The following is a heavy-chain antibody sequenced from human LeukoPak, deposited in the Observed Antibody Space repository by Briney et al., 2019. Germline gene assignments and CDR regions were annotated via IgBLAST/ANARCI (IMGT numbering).Heavy chain of an antibody. CDR2: IYYSEST. CDR3: AGSVLRYFDWFS. Sequence: SETLSLTCTVSGGSISSHYWSWIRQPPGKGLEWIGYIYYSESTNYNPSLKSRVTISVDTSKNQFSLKLSSVTAADTAVYYCAGSVLRYFDWFSWGQGTLVTVSS. CDR1: GGSISSHY. D-gene: IGHD3-9*01. V-gene: IGHV4-59*11. J-gene: IGHJ4*02.